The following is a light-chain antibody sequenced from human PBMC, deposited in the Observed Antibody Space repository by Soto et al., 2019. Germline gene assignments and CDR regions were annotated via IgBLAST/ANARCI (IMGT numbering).Light chain of an antibody. CDR1: NIGSKS. CDR3: PVRDSSNDHLV. V-gene: IGLV3-21*02. Sequence: SYELTQPPSVSVPPGQTARMTCEGPNIGSKSVHWYQLRPGQAPVVVVYDDTDRPSGIPERFSGSNSGNTATLTITRVEAGDRADYYCPVRDSSNDHLVFGGGTKLTVL. CDR2: DDT. J-gene: IGLJ3*02.